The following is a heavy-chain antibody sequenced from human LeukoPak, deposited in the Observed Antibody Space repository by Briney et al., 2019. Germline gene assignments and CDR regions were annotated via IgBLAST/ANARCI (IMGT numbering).Heavy chain of an antibody. Sequence: GGSLRLSCAASGFTFSIYDMHWVRHITGKGLEWVSSIGTAGKTNYCGYVMGRFIISCENPKHSLQLQMNSQTTGETAVFYCARGTPWYYYIDVWGKGTTVTVSS. CDR2: IGTAGKT. J-gene: IGHJ6*03. CDR1: GFTFSIYD. CDR3: ARGTPWYYYIDV. V-gene: IGHV3-13*01.